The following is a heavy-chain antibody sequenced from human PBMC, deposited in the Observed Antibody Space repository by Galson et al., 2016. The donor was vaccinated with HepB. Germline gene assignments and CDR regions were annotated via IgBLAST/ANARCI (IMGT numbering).Heavy chain of an antibody. CDR2: IYSGGTT. Sequence: SLRLSCAASGFTVSNNYMPWVRQAPGKGLEYVSVIYSGGTTYYAASVKGRFTISRDNSQNSLFLQMNTLRAEDTAVYFCVRGVYGDHGWFDYWGQGTLVTVSS. J-gene: IGHJ4*02. D-gene: IGHD4-17*01. CDR1: GFTVSNNY. CDR3: VRGVYGDHGWFDY. V-gene: IGHV3-66*02.